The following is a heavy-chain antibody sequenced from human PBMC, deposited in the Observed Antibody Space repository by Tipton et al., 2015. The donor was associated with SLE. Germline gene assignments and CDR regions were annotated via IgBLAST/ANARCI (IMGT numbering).Heavy chain of an antibody. CDR3: ARDHEGCGGDCRYFDH. CDR1: GGPTSSYY. J-gene: IGHJ4*02. Sequence: TLSLTCTVSGGPTSSYYWGWIRQPPGKGLEWIASIYYSGPINYNPSLKSRDTMPIDITKNHFSLSLTSMTAADTAIYYCARDHEGCGGDCRYFDHWSQGALVTVSS. V-gene: IGHV4-59*12. CDR2: IYYSGPI. D-gene: IGHD2-21*02.